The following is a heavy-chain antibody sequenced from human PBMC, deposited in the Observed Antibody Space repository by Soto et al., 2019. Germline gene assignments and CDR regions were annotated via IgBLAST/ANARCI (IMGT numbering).Heavy chain of an antibody. J-gene: IGHJ4*02. CDR1: GFSFSRFW. CDR2: ITGDGAIT. Sequence: GGSLRLSCVAPGFSFSRFWMHWVRRAPGRGLVWVSRITGDGAITTYADSVRGQFTISRDNAKSTVYLQMDSLRAEDTAVYYCATLNSFGSDYWGQGTPVTVSS. V-gene: IGHV3-74*01. CDR3: ATLNSFGSDY. D-gene: IGHD5-18*01.